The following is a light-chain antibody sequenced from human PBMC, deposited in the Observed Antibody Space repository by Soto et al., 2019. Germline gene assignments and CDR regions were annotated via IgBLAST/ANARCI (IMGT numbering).Light chain of an antibody. Sequence: DIPMTQSPSSLSASVGDRVTITCRASQGISNYLAWYQQKPGKAPKLLIYAASTLQIGVPSRFSGSGSGTDFTLTISSLQPEDVATYYCQKYNSAPPWTFGQGTKVEIK. V-gene: IGKV1-27*01. CDR1: QGISNY. CDR3: QKYNSAPPWT. J-gene: IGKJ1*01. CDR2: AAS.